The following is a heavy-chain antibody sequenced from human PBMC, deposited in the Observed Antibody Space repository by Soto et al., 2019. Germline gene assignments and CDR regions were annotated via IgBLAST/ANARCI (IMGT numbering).Heavy chain of an antibody. Sequence: SETLSLTGAVSGGSISSGGYSWSWIRQPPGKGLEWIGYIYHSGSTYYNPSLKSRVTISVDRSKNQFSLKLSSVTAADTAVYYCARDAGYCSSTSCSYNWFDPWGQGNLVTVSS. CDR1: GGSISSGGYS. J-gene: IGHJ5*02. CDR3: ARDAGYCSSTSCSYNWFDP. V-gene: IGHV4-30-2*01. D-gene: IGHD2-2*01. CDR2: IYHSGST.